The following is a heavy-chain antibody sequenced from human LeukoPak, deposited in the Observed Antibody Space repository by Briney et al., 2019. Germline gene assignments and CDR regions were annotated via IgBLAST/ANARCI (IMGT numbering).Heavy chain of an antibody. D-gene: IGHD3-3*01. V-gene: IGHV1-2*06. J-gene: IGHJ4*02. CDR1: GYTFTGYY. CDR3: ARSLASITIFGVATQFDY. CDR2: INPNSGDT. Sequence: ASVKVSCKASGYTFTGYYMHWVRQAPGQGLEWMGRINPNSGDTNYAQKFQGRVTMTRDTSISTAYMELSRLRSDDTAVYYCARSLASITIFGVATQFDYWGQGTLVTVSS.